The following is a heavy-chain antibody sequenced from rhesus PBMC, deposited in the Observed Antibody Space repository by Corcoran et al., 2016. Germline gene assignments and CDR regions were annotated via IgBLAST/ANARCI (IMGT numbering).Heavy chain of an antibody. CDR3: ARDLFTIFGLVDTPGDY. V-gene: IGHV4-65*01. CDR1: GGSVSSSNW. J-gene: IGHJ4*01. CDR2: ISGISGHN. D-gene: IGHD3-3*01. Sequence: QVQLQESGPGLVKPSETLSLTCAVSGGSVSSSNWWSWIRQPPGKGLEWIGYISGISGHNDYTPSLKSQVTISTDTSKNQFSLKLSSVTAADTAVYYCARDLFTIFGLVDTPGDYWGQGVLVTVSS.